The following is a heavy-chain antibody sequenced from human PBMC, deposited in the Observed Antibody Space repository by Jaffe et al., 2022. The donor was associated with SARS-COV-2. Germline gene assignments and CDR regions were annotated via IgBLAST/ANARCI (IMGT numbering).Heavy chain of an antibody. CDR2: ISSDGYTK. D-gene: IGHD2-15*01. J-gene: IGHJ3*02. CDR1: GFNFGTSA. Sequence: QVQLVESGGGVVQPGGSLRLTCAASGFNFGTSAMQWIRQAPGKGLEYVAVISSDGYTKYYGDSGKGRFTISRDNPKNTLFLQMYDLRADDTAVYYCARENYGYSLGALDIWGQGTMVTVSS. V-gene: IGHV3-30-3*01. CDR3: ARENYGYSLGALDI.